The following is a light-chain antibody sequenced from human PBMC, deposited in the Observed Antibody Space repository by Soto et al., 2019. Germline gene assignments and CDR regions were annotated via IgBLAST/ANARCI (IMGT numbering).Light chain of an antibody. CDR1: QSISGW. Sequence: DIQMTQSPSTLSASVGDRVTITCRASQSISGWLAWYQQKPGKAPKLLIYDVSSLESGVPSRFSGSGSGTEFTLTISDLESEDFAFYYCQQYDNWPPCTFGQGTKLEIK. CDR3: QQYDNWPPCT. J-gene: IGKJ2*02. V-gene: IGKV1-5*01. CDR2: DVS.